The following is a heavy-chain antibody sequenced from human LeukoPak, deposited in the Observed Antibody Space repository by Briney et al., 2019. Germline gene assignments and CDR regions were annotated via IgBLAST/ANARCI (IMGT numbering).Heavy chain of an antibody. J-gene: IGHJ4*02. V-gene: IGHV5-51*01. CDR3: AKSRSGYYFYY. Sequence: GESLKISCQGSGYISTSHWIGWVRQMPGKGLDWMGIIYPGDSDTRYSPSFQGQVTISADKSISTAYLQWSSLKASDTAMYYCAKSRSGYYFYYWAQGTLVTVSS. CDR1: GYISTSHW. D-gene: IGHD3-22*01. CDR2: IYPGDSDT.